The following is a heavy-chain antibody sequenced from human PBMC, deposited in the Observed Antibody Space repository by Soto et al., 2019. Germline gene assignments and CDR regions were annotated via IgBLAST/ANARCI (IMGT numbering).Heavy chain of an antibody. D-gene: IGHD6-13*01. CDR2: ISRSSSTI. J-gene: IGHJ6*02. V-gene: IGHV3-48*02. CDR1: GFTFSKYI. Sequence: PGGSLRLSCAASGFTFSKYILNWVRQAPGKGLEWISSISRSSSTIYYAESVKGRFTISRDNAKNSLSLEMNSLRDEDTAVYYCARTGIVASGTMYGMDVWGPGATVTVSS. CDR3: ARTGIVASGTMYGMDV.